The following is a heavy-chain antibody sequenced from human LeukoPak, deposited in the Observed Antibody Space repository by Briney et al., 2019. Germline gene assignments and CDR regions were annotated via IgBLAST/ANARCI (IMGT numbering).Heavy chain of an antibody. D-gene: IGHD6-6*01. J-gene: IGHJ4*02. CDR1: GGSISDYY. CDR2: IRNSGDT. Sequence: SETLSLTCTISGGSISDYYWGWIRQPPGKGLEWIGYIRNSGDTNYNPSLKSRVTISLDTSKNDFSLKLSSVTAADTAVYYCAGWRIAALAFDYWGQGTLVTVSS. V-gene: IGHV4-59*01. CDR3: AGWRIAALAFDY.